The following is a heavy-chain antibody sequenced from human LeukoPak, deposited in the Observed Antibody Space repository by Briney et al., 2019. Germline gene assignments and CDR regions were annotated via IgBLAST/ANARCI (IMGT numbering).Heavy chain of an antibody. CDR3: ARFAIVPTMRAVDY. V-gene: IGHV3-7*01. CDR1: EFPFSDYW. CDR2: IKRDGSEE. D-gene: IGHD5-12*01. Sequence: GGSLTLSCAASEFPFSDYWMTWVGQPPGKGLEWVANIKRDGSEEYYVDSVKGRFTISRDNAKNSLYLQMNSLRVGDTAVYYCARFAIVPTMRAVDYWGQGTLVTVSS. J-gene: IGHJ4*02.